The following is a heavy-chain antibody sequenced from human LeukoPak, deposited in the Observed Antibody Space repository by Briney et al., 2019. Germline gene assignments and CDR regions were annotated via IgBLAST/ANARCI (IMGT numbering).Heavy chain of an antibody. Sequence: PGRSLRLSCAASGFTFSSYGMHWVRQAPGKGLEGVAVIRYDGSNKYYADSVKGRFTISRDNSNNTLYLQMNSLRAEDTAVYYCARAVVTAIPYNWFDPWGQGTLVTVSS. CDR1: GFTFSSYG. D-gene: IGHD2-21*02. CDR2: IRYDGSNK. CDR3: ARAVVTAIPYNWFDP. V-gene: IGHV3-33*01. J-gene: IGHJ5*02.